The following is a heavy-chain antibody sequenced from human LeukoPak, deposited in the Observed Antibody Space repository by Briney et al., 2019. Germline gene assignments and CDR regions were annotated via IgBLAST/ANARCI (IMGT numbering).Heavy chain of an antibody. CDR3: ARHSPQLQYFDY. V-gene: IGHV4-38-2*01. J-gene: IGHJ4*02. Sequence: SETLSLTCAVSGYSISSGYYWGWIGQPPGKGLDWIGSIYHSGSTYYNPSLKSRVTISVDTSKNQFSLKLSSVTAADTAVYYCARHSPQLQYFDYWGQGTLVTVSS. CDR1: GYSISSGYY. D-gene: IGHD2-2*01. CDR2: IYHSGST.